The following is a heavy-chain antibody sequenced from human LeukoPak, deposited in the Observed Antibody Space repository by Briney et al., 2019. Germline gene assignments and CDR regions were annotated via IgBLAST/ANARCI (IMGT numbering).Heavy chain of an antibody. D-gene: IGHD6-19*01. J-gene: IGHJ4*01. CDR1: GFTFSSYA. V-gene: IGHV3-30-3*02. Sequence: PGGSLRLSCAASGFTFSSYAMHWVRQAPGKGLEWVAVISYDGSNKYYADSVKGRFTISRDNSKNTLYLQMNSLRAEDTAVYYCANGYSSGWYGSSYKINDYWGHGTLVTVSS. CDR3: ANGYSSGWYGSSYKINDY. CDR2: ISYDGSNK.